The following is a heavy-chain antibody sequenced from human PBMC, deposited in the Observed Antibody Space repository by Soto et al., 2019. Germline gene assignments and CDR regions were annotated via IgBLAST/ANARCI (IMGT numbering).Heavy chain of an antibody. V-gene: IGHV4-30-2*01. CDR2: IYHSGST. CDR3: ARILSLYYFDY. J-gene: IGHJ4*02. CDR1: CGSISSGGYS. Sequence: PSETLSLTCAVSCGSISSGGYSWSWIRQPPGKGLEWIGYIYHSGSTYYNPSLKSRVTISVDRSKNQFSLKLSSVTAADTAVYYCARILSLYYFDYWGQGTLVSVS.